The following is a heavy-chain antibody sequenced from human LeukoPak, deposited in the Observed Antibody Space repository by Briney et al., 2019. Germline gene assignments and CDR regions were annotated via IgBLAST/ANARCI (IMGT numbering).Heavy chain of an antibody. J-gene: IGHJ3*02. CDR1: GFTFSSYA. CDR2: ISGSGGST. Sequence: GGSLRLSCAASGFTFSSYAMSWGRQPPGKGLEWVSSISGSGGSTYDADSVKGRFTISRDNSKNTLDLQMNSLRADDTAVYYCARDWPSEWQQLPDYDAVDIWGQGTTVTVSS. V-gene: IGHV3-23*01. CDR3: ARDWPSEWQQLPDYDAVDI. D-gene: IGHD6-13*01.